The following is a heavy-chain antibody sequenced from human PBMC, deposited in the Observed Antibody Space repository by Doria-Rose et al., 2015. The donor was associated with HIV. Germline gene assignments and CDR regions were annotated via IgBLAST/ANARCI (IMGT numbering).Heavy chain of an antibody. V-gene: IGHV2-26*01. J-gene: IGHJ4*02. CDR1: GVSLSSPGMG. Sequence: TLKESGPVLVKPTETLTLTCTVSGVSLSSPGMGVSWIRQPPGKALEWLANIFSDDERYYKTSLKSRLTISRGTSKSQVVLTMTDMDPVDTATYYCARIKSSRWYHKYYFDFWGQGTLAIVSA. CDR3: ARIKSSRWYHKYYFDF. D-gene: IGHD6-13*01. CDR2: IFSDDER.